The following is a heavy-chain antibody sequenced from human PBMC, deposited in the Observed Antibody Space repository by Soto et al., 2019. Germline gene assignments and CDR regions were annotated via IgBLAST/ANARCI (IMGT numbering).Heavy chain of an antibody. CDR2: IYWDDDK. J-gene: IGHJ4*02. V-gene: IGHV2-5*02. Sequence: QITLNESGPTVVRPTEPLTLTCRFSGFSLTTSGVGVGWIRQSPGKAPEWLALIYWDDDKRYSASLKSRLTNTTDTSKNQVVLTVSDLDPTDTATYYCAHRVLRTVFGLVTTTAIYFDFWGQGTPVAVSS. CDR1: GFSLTTSGVG. D-gene: IGHD3-3*01. CDR3: AHRVLRTVFGLVTTTAIYFDF.